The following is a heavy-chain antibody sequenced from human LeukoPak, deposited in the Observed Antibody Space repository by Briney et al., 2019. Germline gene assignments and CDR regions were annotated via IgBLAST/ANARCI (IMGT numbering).Heavy chain of an antibody. Sequence: ASVKVSCKASGYTFSSYGISWVRQAPGQGLEWMGWISGYNGNTNSAQKLQGRVSMTTDTSTSTAYVELRSLRSDDTAVYYCARVLRFNGVLGSWGQGTLVTVSS. CDR3: ARVLRFNGVLGS. D-gene: IGHD2-8*01. J-gene: IGHJ5*02. V-gene: IGHV1-18*01. CDR1: GYTFSSYG. CDR2: ISGYNGNT.